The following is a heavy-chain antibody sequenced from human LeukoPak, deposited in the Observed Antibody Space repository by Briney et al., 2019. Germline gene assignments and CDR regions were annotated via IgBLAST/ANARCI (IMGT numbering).Heavy chain of an antibody. D-gene: IGHD3-9*01. Sequence: SVKVSCKASGGTFSSYAISWVRQAPGQGLEWMGGIIPIFGTANYAQKFQGRVTITADKSTSTAYMELSSLRSEDTAVYYCVRDSYDILTGYYKGGSFDYWGQGTLVTVSS. V-gene: IGHV1-69*06. CDR3: VRDSYDILTGYYKGGSFDY. J-gene: IGHJ4*02. CDR2: IIPIFGTA. CDR1: GGTFSSYA.